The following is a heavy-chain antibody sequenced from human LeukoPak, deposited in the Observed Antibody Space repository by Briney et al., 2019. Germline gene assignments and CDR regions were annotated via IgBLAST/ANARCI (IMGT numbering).Heavy chain of an antibody. V-gene: IGHV4-34*01. CDR2: IYYSGST. J-gene: IGHJ6*03. CDR1: GGSFSGYY. Sequence: PSETLSLTCAVYGGSFSGYYWGWIRQPPGKGLEWIGSIYYSGSTYYNPSLKSRVTISVDTSKNQFSLKLSSVTAADTAVYYCARDPDPYYYYYMDVWGKGTTVTVSS. CDR3: ARDPDPYYYYYMDV.